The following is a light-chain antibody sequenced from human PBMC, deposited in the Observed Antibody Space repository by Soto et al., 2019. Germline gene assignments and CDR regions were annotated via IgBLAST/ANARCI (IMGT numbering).Light chain of an antibody. CDR2: AND. J-gene: IGLJ1*01. CDR1: SFSVGRNY. CDR3: AAGDASRRSHV. V-gene: IGLV1-47*01. Sequence: QSVLTQPPSASGTPGQRVTMSCSGSSFSVGRNYVYWYQQLPGTAPKLLIYANDQRPSGVPDRFSGSKSGTLASLAISGLRSEYEVDYNWAAGDASRRSHVFGTGTKVTVL.